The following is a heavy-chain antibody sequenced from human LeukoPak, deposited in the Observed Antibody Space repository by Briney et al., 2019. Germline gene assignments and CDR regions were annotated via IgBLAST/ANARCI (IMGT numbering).Heavy chain of an antibody. CDR2: VLPLFGTA. CDR1: GGTFSNFA. V-gene: IGHV1-69*06. CDR3: AGLKVDYSGSAGYYYIDY. Sequence: ASVKVSCKASGGTFSNFALSWVRQAPGQGLEWVGRVLPLFGTANYAQKFQGRVTITADKSTSTGYMELSSLRSEDTAVYYCAGLKVDYSGSAGYYYIDYWGQGTLVTVSS. J-gene: IGHJ4*02. D-gene: IGHD3-22*01.